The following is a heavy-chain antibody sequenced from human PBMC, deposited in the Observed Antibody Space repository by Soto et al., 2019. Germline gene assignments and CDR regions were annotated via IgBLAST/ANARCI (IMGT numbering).Heavy chain of an antibody. V-gene: IGHV3-64*01. J-gene: IGHJ4*02. D-gene: IGHD3-10*01. CDR2: ISGNGDST. Sequence: EVPLVESGGGLVQPGGSLRLSCAASGFTFSSYAMHWVRQAPGKGLEYVSVISGNGDSTYYANSVKGRFTISRDKSKNTLYLQMGSLRAEDMAVYYCARRGYGLYFDYWGQGTLVTVSS. CDR3: ARRGYGLYFDY. CDR1: GFTFSSYA.